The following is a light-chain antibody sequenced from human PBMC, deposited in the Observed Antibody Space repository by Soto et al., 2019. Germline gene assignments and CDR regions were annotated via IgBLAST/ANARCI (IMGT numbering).Light chain of an antibody. Sequence: DIQMTQSPSSLSASVGDRVTITCRSSQSIRSFLNWYQQKLGRAPKLLIYTASNLQAGVPSRFSGSGSGTDFTLTISSLQPEDFATYYCQQSYSSPQTLGLGTKVEIK. CDR3: QQSYSSPQT. V-gene: IGKV1-39*01. J-gene: IGKJ1*01. CDR1: QSIRSF. CDR2: TAS.